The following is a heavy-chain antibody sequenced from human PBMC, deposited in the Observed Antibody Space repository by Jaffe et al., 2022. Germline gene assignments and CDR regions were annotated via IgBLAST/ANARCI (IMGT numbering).Heavy chain of an antibody. CDR3: ARDRSDYGDLQLVFDY. Sequence: QVQLVQSGAEVKKPGSSVKVSCKASGGTFSSYAISWVRQAPGQGLEWMGGIIPIFGTANYAQKFQGRVTITADESTSTAYMELSSLRSEDTAVYYCARDRSDYGDLQLVFDYWGQGTLVTVSS. CDR2: IIPIFGTA. J-gene: IGHJ4*02. D-gene: IGHD4-17*01. CDR1: GGTFSSYA. V-gene: IGHV1-69*01.